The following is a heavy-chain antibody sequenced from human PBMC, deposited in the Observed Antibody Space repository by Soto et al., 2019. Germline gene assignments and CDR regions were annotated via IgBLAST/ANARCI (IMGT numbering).Heavy chain of an antibody. D-gene: IGHD3-16*01. CDR2: ISAYNGNT. J-gene: IGHJ4*02. Sequence: VQLVQSGAEVKKPGASVKVSCKTSGYPFTNFGLSWVRQAPGPGLEWMGWISAYNGNTNYAQNFQGRVTMTTDTSTSTAYMELRSRRSDDTDVYYCARGGTPIAYWGQGTLVTVSS. CDR3: ARGGTPIAY. CDR1: GYPFTNFG. V-gene: IGHV1-18*01.